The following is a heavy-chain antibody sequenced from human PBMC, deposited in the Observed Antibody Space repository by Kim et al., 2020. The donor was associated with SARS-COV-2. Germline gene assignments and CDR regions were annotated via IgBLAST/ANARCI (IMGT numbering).Heavy chain of an antibody. CDR2: EK. D-gene: IGHD3-16*01. J-gene: IGHJ5*01. CDR3: ARVIGNWFES. V-gene: IGHV3-7*04. Sequence: EKYYVDSVKGQFPMSRGIVRNSLYLEMNSLRVEDTAIYYCARVIGNWFESWGQGTLVTVSS.